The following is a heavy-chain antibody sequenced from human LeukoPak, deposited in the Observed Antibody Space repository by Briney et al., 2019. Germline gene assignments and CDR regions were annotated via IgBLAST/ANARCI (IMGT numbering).Heavy chain of an antibody. CDR3: AKHPPEYYDILTGYYKG. V-gene: IGHV3-23*01. J-gene: IGHJ4*02. CDR1: GFTFSSYG. Sequence: GGTLRLSCAASGFTFSSYGMSWVRQAQGKGLEWVSAISGSGGSTYYADSVKGRFTISRDNSKNTLYLQMNSLRAEDTAVYYCAKHPPEYYDILTGYYKGWGQGTLVTVSS. D-gene: IGHD3-9*01. CDR2: ISGSGGST.